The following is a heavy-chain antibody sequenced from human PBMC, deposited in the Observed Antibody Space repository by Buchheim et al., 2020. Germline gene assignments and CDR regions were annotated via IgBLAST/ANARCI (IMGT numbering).Heavy chain of an antibody. Sequence: QVQLQQWGAGLLKPSETLSLTCAVYGGSFSGYYWSWIRQPPGKGLEWIGEINHSGSTNYNPSLKSRVTISVDTSKNQFSLKLSSVTAADTAVYYCARGNQDYDILTGYRKRYYFDYWGQGTL. CDR3: ARGNQDYDILTGYRKRYYFDY. CDR1: GGSFSGYY. J-gene: IGHJ4*02. D-gene: IGHD3-9*01. CDR2: INHSGST. V-gene: IGHV4-34*01.